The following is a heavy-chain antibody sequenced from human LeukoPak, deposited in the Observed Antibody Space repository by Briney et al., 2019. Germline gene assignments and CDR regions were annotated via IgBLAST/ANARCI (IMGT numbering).Heavy chain of an antibody. CDR2: IGSNGVGT. D-gene: IGHD6-19*01. Sequence: GGSLRLSCAASGFTFSRHAMHWVRQAPGKGLEYVSAIGSNGVGTYYANSVKGRFTISRDNSKNTLYLQMGSLRAEDMAVYYCARDLYSSGWYFDYWGQGTLVTVSS. CDR3: ARDLYSSGWYFDY. V-gene: IGHV3-64*01. CDR1: GFTFSRHA. J-gene: IGHJ4*02.